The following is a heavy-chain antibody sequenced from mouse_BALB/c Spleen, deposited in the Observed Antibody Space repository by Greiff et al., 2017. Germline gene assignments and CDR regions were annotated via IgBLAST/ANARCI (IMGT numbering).Heavy chain of an antibody. V-gene: IGHV1S126*01. D-gene: IGHD2-1*01. CDR3: ARGPYGNSFAY. J-gene: IGHJ3*01. Sequence: VKLQESGPQLVRPGASVKISCKASGYSFTSYWMHWVKQRPGQGLEWIGMIDPSDSETRLNQKFKDKATLTVDKSSSTAYMQLSSPTSEDSAVYYCARGPYGNSFAYWGQGTLVTVSA. CDR2: IDPSDSET. CDR1: GYSFTSYW.